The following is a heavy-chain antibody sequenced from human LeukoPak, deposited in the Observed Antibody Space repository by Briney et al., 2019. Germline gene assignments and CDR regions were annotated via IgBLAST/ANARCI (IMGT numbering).Heavy chain of an antibody. CDR3: ARSDTLGRFGPFDY. V-gene: IGHV4-59*01. J-gene: IGHJ4*02. Sequence: SETLSLTCTVSGGSISSYYWSWIRQPPGKGLEWIGYIYYSGSTNYNPSLKSRVTISVDTSKNQFSLKLSSVTAADTAVYYCARSDTLGRFGPFDYWGQGTLVTVSS. CDR2: IYYSGST. CDR1: GGSISSYY. D-gene: IGHD3-10*01.